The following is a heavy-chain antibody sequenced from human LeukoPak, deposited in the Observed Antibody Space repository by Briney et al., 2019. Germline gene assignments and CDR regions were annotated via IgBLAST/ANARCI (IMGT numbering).Heavy chain of an antibody. CDR2: ISYDGRNK. D-gene: IGHD3-3*01. V-gene: IGHV3-30*04. CDR1: GFTFSNYA. CDR3: ARSCKQRITIFGVVIEPAHYYYYGMDV. Sequence: GGSLRLSCAASGFTFSNYAMHWVRQAPGKGLEWVAVISYDGRNKYHADSVKGRFTISRDNSKNTLYLQMNSLRAEDTALYYCARSCKQRITIFGVVIEPAHYYYYGMDVWGQGTTVTVSS. J-gene: IGHJ6*02.